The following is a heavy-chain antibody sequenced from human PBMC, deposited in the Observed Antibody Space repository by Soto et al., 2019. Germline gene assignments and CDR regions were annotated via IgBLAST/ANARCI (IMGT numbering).Heavy chain of an antibody. V-gene: IGHV3-23*01. J-gene: IGHJ5*02. CDR3: AKDRGSRLYHWFDP. D-gene: IGHD6-13*01. Sequence: PGGSLRLSCAASGFTFSSYGMSWVRRAPGKGLEWVSVISDGGGSTFYADSVKGRFTISRDNSKNTLYLQMNGLRADDTAVYYCAKDRGSRLYHWFDPWGQGTLVTVSS. CDR2: ISDGGGST. CDR1: GFTFSSYG.